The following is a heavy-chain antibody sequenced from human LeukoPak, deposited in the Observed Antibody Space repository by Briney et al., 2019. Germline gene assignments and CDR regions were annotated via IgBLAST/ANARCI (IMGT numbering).Heavy chain of an antibody. Sequence: ASVKVSCKSSGYTFNSYGITWVRQAPGQGLEWMGWIHTYNGHTNYAQKLQGRVTMTTDTSTSTAYMELRSLRSDDTAVYYCARDSFRFGARAAAVYFDYWGQGTLATASS. CDR2: IHTYNGHT. D-gene: IGHD3-16*01. V-gene: IGHV1-18*01. CDR1: GYTFNSYG. J-gene: IGHJ4*02. CDR3: ARDSFRFGARAAAVYFDY.